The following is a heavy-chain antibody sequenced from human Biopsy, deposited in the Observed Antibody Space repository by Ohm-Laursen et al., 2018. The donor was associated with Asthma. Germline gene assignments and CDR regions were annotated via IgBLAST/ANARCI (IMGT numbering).Heavy chain of an antibody. D-gene: IGHD1-26*01. CDR3: ARALPYSGSYFRY. Sequence: GASVKVSCKASGYTFISYAIHWVRQAPGQRLEWMGWINAGNGNTKYSQKFQGRVTITADESTSTAYMELSSLRSEDTAVYYCARALPYSGSYFRYWGQGTLVTVSS. CDR2: INAGNGNT. CDR1: GYTFISYA. V-gene: IGHV1-3*01. J-gene: IGHJ4*02.